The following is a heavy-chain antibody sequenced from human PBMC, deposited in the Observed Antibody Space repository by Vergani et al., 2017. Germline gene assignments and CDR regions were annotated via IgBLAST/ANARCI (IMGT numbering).Heavy chain of an antibody. CDR2: ISYDGSNK. CDR3: ARAVRGIVATQDNWFDP. J-gene: IGHJ5*02. Sequence: QVQLVESGGGVVQPGRSLRLSCAASGFTFSSYAMHWVRQAPVKGLEWVAVISYDGSNKYYADSVKGRFTISRDNSKNTLYLQMNSLRAEDTAVYYCARAVRGIVATQDNWFDPWGQGTLVTVSS. CDR1: GFTFSSYA. D-gene: IGHD3-22*01. V-gene: IGHV3-30-3*01.